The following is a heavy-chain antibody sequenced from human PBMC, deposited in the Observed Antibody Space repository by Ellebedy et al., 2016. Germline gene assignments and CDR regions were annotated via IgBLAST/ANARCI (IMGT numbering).Heavy chain of an antibody. J-gene: IGHJ5*02. Sequence: GGSLRLSCPASGFTFSGYGFHWVRQAPGKGLEWVAIIWYHGRQEDYADSVKGRFTISRDNSKSTLYLQMNSLKAEDTAVYYCARIGYDTSAHPADLWGQGTLVTVSS. CDR3: ARIGYDTSAHPADL. CDR2: IWYHGRQE. CDR1: GFTFSGYG. D-gene: IGHD5-12*01. V-gene: IGHV3-33*01.